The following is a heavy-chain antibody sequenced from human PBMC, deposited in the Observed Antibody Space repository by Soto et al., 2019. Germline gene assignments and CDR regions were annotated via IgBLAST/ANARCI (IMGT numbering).Heavy chain of an antibody. Sequence: SETLSLTCTVSGGSVSGGNYYWSWIRQPPGKGLEWIGYIYYSGSTNYNPSLMSRVTLSVDTSKNQFSLNLSSVTAADTAVYYCARDKKEYYYDSSGYYLGYYYYGMDVWGQGTTVTVSS. CDR2: IYYSGST. V-gene: IGHV4-61*01. J-gene: IGHJ6*02. CDR3: ARDKKEYYYDSSGYYLGYYYYGMDV. D-gene: IGHD3-22*01. CDR1: GGSVSGGNYY.